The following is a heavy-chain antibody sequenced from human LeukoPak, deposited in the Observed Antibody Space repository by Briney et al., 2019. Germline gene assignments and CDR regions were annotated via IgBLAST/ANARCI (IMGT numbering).Heavy chain of an antibody. D-gene: IGHD6-19*01. CDR1: GFTFSDYG. CDR3: ARYTSGTTDF. V-gene: IGHV3-21*01. J-gene: IGHJ4*02. Sequence: GGSLRLSCAASGFTFSDYGMNWVRQAPGKGLEWVSSVSDITSSYIYYADSVKGRFTISRDNAKNSLYLQMNSLRAEDTAVYYCARYTSGTTDFWGQGTLVTVSS. CDR2: VSDITSSYI.